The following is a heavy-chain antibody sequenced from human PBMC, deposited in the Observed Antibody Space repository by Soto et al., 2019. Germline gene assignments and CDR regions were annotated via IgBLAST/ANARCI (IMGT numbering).Heavy chain of an antibody. J-gene: IGHJ6*01. CDR2: ISYDGSNK. Sequence: QVQLVESGGGVVQPGRSLRLSCAASGFTFSSYGMHWVRQAPGKGLEWVAVISYDGSNKYYADSVKGRFTISRDNSKNTLYLQMNSLRAEDTAVYYCAKDLNSGYGYYYYGMDVW. CDR1: GFTFSSYG. V-gene: IGHV3-30*18. D-gene: IGHD5-12*01. CDR3: AKDLNSGYGYYYYGMDV.